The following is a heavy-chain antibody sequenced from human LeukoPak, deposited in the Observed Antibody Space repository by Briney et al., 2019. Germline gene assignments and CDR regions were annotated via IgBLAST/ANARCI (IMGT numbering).Heavy chain of an antibody. V-gene: IGHV1-2*02. J-gene: IGHJ4*02. D-gene: IGHD6-13*01. CDR2: INPNSGGT. CDR3: ARDLAKQQLVLLFDY. Sequence: ASVKVSCKASGYTFTGYYMHWVRQAPGQGLEWMGWINPNSGGTNYAQKFQGRVTMTRDTSISTAYMELSRLRSDDTAVYYCARDLAKQQLVLLFDYWGQGTLVTVSS. CDR1: GYTFTGYY.